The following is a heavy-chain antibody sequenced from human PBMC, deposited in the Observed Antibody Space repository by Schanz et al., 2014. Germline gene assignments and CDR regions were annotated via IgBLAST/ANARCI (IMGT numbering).Heavy chain of an antibody. Sequence: EVLLVDSGGGLVQPGGSLRLSCAASGFSFSTYAMNWVRQAPGKGLEWVSLISGRGDSTHYADSVKGRFTISRDNSRKTLSLQMNSLRAEDTAVYFCARDGGRDGYNLAFDVWGQGTLVTVSS. CDR1: GFSFSTYA. CDR3: ARDGGRDGYNLAFDV. J-gene: IGHJ3*01. V-gene: IGHV3-23*04. D-gene: IGHD5-12*01. CDR2: ISGRGDST.